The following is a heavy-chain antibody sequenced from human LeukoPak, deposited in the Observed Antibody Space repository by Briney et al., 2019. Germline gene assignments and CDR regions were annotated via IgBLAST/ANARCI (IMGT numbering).Heavy chain of an antibody. V-gene: IGHV4-34*01. D-gene: IGHD3-22*01. CDR2: INHSGST. CDR1: GGSFSGYY. J-gene: IGHJ4*02. Sequence: SETLSLTCAVYGGSFSGYYWSWIRQPPGKGLEWIGEINHSGSTNYNPSLKSRVTISVDTSKNQFSLKLSSVTAADTAVYYCARGPKWLLLGYFDYWGQGNLVTVSS. CDR3: ARGPKWLLLGYFDY.